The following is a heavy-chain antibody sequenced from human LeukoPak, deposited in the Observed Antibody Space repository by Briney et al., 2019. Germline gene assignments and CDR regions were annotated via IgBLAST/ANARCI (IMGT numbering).Heavy chain of an antibody. V-gene: IGHV4-34*01. CDR2: INHSGSP. D-gene: IGHD4-23*01. CDR3: ARGRGLGNSGDS. J-gene: IGHJ4*02. Sequence: SEILSLTCAVHGGSFSGYYWTWIRQPPGKGLEWIGEINHSGSPNYNPSLKSRVTISIDTSMNQFSLKLSSVSAADTAVYFCARGRGLGNSGDSWGQGTLVTVSS. CDR1: GGSFSGYY.